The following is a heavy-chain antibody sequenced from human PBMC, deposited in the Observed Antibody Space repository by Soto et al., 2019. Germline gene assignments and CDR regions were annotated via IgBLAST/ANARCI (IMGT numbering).Heavy chain of an antibody. CDR1: GFTFSSYA. CDR2: ISYDGSNK. CDR3: AKFRYGAYFDY. J-gene: IGHJ4*02. V-gene: IGHV3-30-3*02. D-gene: IGHD4-17*01. Sequence: QVQLVESGGGVVQHGRSLRLSCAASGFTFSSYAMHWVRQAPGKGLEWVAVISYDGSNKYYADSVKGRFTISRDNSKNTLYLQMNSLRAEDTAVYYCAKFRYGAYFDYWGQGTLVTVAS.